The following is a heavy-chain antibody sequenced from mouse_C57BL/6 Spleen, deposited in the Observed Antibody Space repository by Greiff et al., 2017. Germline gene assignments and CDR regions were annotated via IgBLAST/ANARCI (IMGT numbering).Heavy chain of an antibody. CDR3: ARYDSSYPFDY. CDR1: GYAFSSYW. CDR2: IYPGDGDT. J-gene: IGHJ2*01. D-gene: IGHD1-1*01. V-gene: IGHV1-80*01. Sequence: QVQLQQSGAELVKPGASVKISCKASGYAFSSYWMNWVKQRPGKGLEWIGQIYPGDGDTNYNGKFKGKATLTADKSSSTASMQLSSLTSEDSAVYFCARYDSSYPFDYWGQGTTLTVSS.